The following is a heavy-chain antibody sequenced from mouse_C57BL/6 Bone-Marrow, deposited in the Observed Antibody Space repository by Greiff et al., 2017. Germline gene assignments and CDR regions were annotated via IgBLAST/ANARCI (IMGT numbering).Heavy chain of an antibody. CDR1: GYTFTSYW. D-gene: IGHD1-1*01. CDR2: IDPSDSYT. Sequence: QVQLQQPGAELVKPGASVKLSCKASGYTFTSYWMQWVKQRPGQGLEWIGEIDPSDSYTNYNQKFKGQATLTVDTSSSTAYMQLSSLTSEDSAVYYCASYGGYYYAPYAMDYWGQGTSVTVSS. CDR3: ASYGGYYYAPYAMDY. J-gene: IGHJ4*01. V-gene: IGHV1-50*01.